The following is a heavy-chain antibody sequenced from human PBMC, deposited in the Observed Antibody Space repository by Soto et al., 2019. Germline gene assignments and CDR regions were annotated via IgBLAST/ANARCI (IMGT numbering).Heavy chain of an antibody. CDR1: GYTFTSCG. CDR2: ISAYDGNT. J-gene: IGHJ6*02. CDR3: ARDRPIRYVYWSNTLYCCGMDV. V-gene: IGHV1-18*04. D-gene: IGHD3-9*01. Sequence: ASVKVSCKASGYTFTSCGISWVRQAPGQGLEWMGWISAYDGNTNYAQKLQGRVTMTTDTSTSTAYMELRSLRSDDTAVYYCARDRPIRYVYWSNTLYCCGMDVWGQGTTVTVSS.